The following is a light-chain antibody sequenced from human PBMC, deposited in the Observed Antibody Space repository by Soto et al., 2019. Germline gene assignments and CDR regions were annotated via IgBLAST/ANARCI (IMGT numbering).Light chain of an antibody. Sequence: DHQMTKFPSSLYAYVGVIGTITCQASQNINNYLNWYQQKTGRDPKILIYDASNLEAGVPSRFRGSGSGTDFNFTISRLQTEEIATYYCQQANSFTLTFGQRTRLDIK. CDR1: QNINNY. J-gene: IGKJ5*01. CDR2: DAS. CDR3: QQANSFTLT. V-gene: IGKV1-33*01.